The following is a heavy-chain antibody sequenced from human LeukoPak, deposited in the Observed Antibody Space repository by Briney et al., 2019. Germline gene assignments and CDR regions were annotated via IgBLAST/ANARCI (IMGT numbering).Heavy chain of an antibody. Sequence: GGSLRLSCAASGFTFSSYAMSWVRQAPGKGLEWVSAISGSGGRKYYADCVKGRFTIYRDNSKNTLYLQMNSLRAEDTAVYYCADTKWEPTQGYFDYRGQGTLVTVSS. CDR3: ADTKWEPTQGYFDY. V-gene: IGHV3-23*01. D-gene: IGHD1-26*01. CDR1: GFTFSSYA. J-gene: IGHJ4*02. CDR2: ISGSGGRK.